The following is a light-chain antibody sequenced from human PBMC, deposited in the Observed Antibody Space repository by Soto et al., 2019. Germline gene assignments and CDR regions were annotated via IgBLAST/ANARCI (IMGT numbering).Light chain of an antibody. CDR1: SSNIGSNY. CDR2: RNN. CDR3: AAWDDSLSVLYV. V-gene: IGLV1-47*01. Sequence: QSMLTRPPSASGTPGQRVTISCSGSSSNIGSNYVYWYQQLPGTAPKLLIYRNNQRPSGVPDRFSGSKSGTSASLAISGVRSEDEADYYCAAWDDSLSVLYVFGNGTKVTV. J-gene: IGLJ1*01.